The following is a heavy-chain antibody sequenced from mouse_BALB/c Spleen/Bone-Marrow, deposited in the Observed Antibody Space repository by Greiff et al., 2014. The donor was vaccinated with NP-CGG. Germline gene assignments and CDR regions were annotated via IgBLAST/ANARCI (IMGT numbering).Heavy chain of an antibody. Sequence: QVQLQQSGAELMRPGASVKISCKASGYTFTNYWIEWVKRTPGHGLEWIGEILPGRGSPNYNEKFKGKATFALDTSSNTSYMQLSSLTSEDSAVYYCARKGALRAMDYWGQGSSVTVSS. J-gene: IGHJ4*01. V-gene: IGHV1-9*01. CDR3: ARKGALRAMDY. CDR2: ILPGRGSP. CDR1: GYTFTNYW.